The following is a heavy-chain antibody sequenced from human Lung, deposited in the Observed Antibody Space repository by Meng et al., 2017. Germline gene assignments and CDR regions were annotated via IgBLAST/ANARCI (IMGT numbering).Heavy chain of an antibody. J-gene: IGHJ4*02. CDR3: ARNGAYCLHS. CDR2: ISHSGNT. D-gene: IGHD4-17*01. CDR1: GGSISSGNW. V-gene: IGHV4-4*02. Sequence: QLQLQGSGPRLVKPSGTLSLTCAVSGGSISSGNWWSWVRQPPGKGLEWIGEISHSGNTNYSPSFRGRVTMSVGRSRDQFSLELNSVTAADTAVYFCARNGAYCLHSWGQGTLVTVSS.